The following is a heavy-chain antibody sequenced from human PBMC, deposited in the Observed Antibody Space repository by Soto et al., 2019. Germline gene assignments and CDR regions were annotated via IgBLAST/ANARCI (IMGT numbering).Heavy chain of an antibody. D-gene: IGHD2-2*01. J-gene: IGHJ1*01. CDR3: AKDLISLRLPDEYFHH. Sequence: GGSLRLSCAASGFTFSSYAMSWVRQAPGKGLEWVSAISGSGGSTYYADSVKGRFTISRDNSKNTLYLQMNSLRAEDTAVYYCAKDLISLRLPDEYFHHSGPGTLVTVSS. CDR1: GFTFSSYA. V-gene: IGHV3-23*01. CDR2: ISGSGGST.